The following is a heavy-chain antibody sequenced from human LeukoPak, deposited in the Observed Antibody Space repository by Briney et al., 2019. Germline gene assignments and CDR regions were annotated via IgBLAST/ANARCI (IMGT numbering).Heavy chain of an antibody. D-gene: IGHD5-18*01. CDR3: AKRSSYGYAVTTSLDY. J-gene: IGHJ4*02. CDR2: ISGSGGTI. V-gene: IGHV3-23*01. CDR1: GFTLSDYA. Sequence: GGSLRLSCAASGFTLSDYAMSWVRQAPGKGLEWVSTISGSGGTIYNADSVKGRFTISRDNSKKTVSLQMNSLRAEDTAVYYCAKRSSYGYAVTTSLDYWGQGTLVTVSS.